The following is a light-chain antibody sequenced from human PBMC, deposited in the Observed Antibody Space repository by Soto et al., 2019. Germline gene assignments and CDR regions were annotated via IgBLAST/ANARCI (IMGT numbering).Light chain of an antibody. V-gene: IGLV2-23*01. Sequence: QSALTQPASVSGSPGQSITISCTGTSSDIGSYNLVSWYQQHPGKAPQLIIYDDTKRPSGVSHRFSGSKSGNTASLTISGLQAEDEADYYCCSYADSNTFSFYVFGHGTKLTVL. CDR3: CSYADSNTFSFYV. J-gene: IGLJ1*01. CDR1: SSDIGSYNL. CDR2: DDT.